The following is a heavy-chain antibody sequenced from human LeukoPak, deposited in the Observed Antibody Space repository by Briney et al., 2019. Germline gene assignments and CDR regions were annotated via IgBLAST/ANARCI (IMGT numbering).Heavy chain of an antibody. D-gene: IGHD6-13*01. CDR1: GGTFSGYA. J-gene: IGHJ4*02. Sequence: ASVKVSCKASGGTFSGYAISWVRQAPGQGLEWMGGIIPIFGTANYAQKFQGRVTITADESTSTAYMELSSLRSEDTAVYYCAKSIAAAGTIYFDYWGQGTLVTVSS. CDR3: AKSIAAAGTIYFDY. V-gene: IGHV1-69*13. CDR2: IIPIFGTA.